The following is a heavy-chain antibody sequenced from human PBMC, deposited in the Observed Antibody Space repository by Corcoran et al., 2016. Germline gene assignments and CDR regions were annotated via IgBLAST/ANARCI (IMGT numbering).Heavy chain of an antibody. D-gene: IGHD6-13*01. CDR3: ARMAHIAAAGTGIDY. CDR1: GFTFSSYS. CDR2: ISSSSSSYI. V-gene: IGHV3-21*01. J-gene: IGHJ4*02. Sequence: EVQLVESGGGLVKPGGSLRLSRAASGFTFSSYSMNWVRQAPGKGLEWVSSISSSSSSYIYYADSVKGRFTISRDNAKNSLYLQMNSLRAEDTAVYYCARMAHIAAAGTGIDYWGQGTLVTVSS.